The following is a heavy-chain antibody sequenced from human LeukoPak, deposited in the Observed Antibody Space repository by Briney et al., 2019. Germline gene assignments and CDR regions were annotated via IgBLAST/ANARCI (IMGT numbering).Heavy chain of an antibody. CDR1: GFTVSSNE. D-gene: IGHD1-26*01. V-gene: IGHV3-38-3*01. CDR2: ISGGST. J-gene: IGHJ4*02. Sequence: GGSLRLSCAASGFTVSSNEMSWVRQAPGKGLEWVSSISGGSTYYADSRKGRFTISRDNSKNTLHLQMNSLRAEDTAVYYCAKDLRSSADSKMGAADYWGQGTLVTVSS. CDR3: AKDLRSSADSKMGAADY.